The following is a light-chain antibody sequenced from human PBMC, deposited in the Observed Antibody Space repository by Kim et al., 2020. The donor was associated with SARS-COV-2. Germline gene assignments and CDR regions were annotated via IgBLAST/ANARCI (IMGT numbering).Light chain of an antibody. Sequence: SVTPKDKVTIPCRASQSIGSSLHWYQQKPDQSPKLLIKYVSQSISGVPSRFSGSGSGTDFTLPINSLEAEDAAVYYCHQTNSLWYTFGQGTKLEIK. CDR3: HQTNSLWYT. V-gene: IGKV6D-21*02. CDR1: QSIGSS. J-gene: IGKJ2*01. CDR2: YVS.